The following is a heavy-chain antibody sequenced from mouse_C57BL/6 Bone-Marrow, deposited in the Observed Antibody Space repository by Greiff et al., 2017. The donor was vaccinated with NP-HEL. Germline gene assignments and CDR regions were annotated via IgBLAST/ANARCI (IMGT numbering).Heavy chain of an antibody. CDR2: IHPNSGST. V-gene: IGHV1-64*01. CDR3: ARITTVGDAMDY. J-gene: IGHJ4*01. Sequence: QVQLKQPGAELVKPGASVKLSCKASGYTFTSYWMHWVKQRPGQGLEWIGMIHPNSGSTNYNEKFKSKATLTVDKSSSTAYMQLSSLTSEDSAVYYCARITTVGDAMDYWGQGTSVTVSS. D-gene: IGHD1-1*01. CDR1: GYTFTSYW.